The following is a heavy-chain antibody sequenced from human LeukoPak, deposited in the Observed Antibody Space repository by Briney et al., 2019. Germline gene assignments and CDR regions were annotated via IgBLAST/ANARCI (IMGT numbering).Heavy chain of an antibody. CDR3: ARQGVRYKYRSGWLTYNWFDP. D-gene: IGHD6-19*01. V-gene: IGHV6-1*01. J-gene: IGHJ5*02. CDR1: GDSVSSNSAA. Sequence: SQTLSLTCAISGDSVSSNSAAWNWIRQSPSRGLEWLGRTYYGSTWYTDYAASVKSRISISPDTSKNQFSLHLSSVTPDDTAVYYCARQGVRYKYRSGWLTYNWFDPWGQGTLVNVSS. CDR2: TYYGSTWYT.